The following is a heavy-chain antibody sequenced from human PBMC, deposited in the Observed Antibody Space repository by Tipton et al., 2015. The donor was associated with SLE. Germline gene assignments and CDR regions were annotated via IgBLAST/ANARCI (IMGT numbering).Heavy chain of an antibody. V-gene: IGHV4-61*02. CDR3: TVMYGSGSYPFDH. CDR2: IYASGRT. D-gene: IGHD3-10*01. CDR1: GGSISSATFY. Sequence: TLSLTCTVSGGSISSATFYRNWIRQPAGKALEWIGRIYASGRTNYKPSLMSRVTLSLDRSKNQFSRKLDSATAADTAVYYCTVMYGSGSYPFDHWGQGTLVTVSS. J-gene: IGHJ5*02.